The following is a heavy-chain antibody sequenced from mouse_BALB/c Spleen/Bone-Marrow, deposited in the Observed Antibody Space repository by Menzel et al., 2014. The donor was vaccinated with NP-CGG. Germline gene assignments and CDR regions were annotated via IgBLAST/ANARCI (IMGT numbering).Heavy chain of an antibody. CDR1: GYTFTNYW. Sequence: QVQLQQSGAELVKPGASVKLSCEASGYTFTNYWMHWVNQRPGQGLEWIGEINPTNGRSNYNEKFKSKATLTVDKSSSTAYMQLSSLTSEDSAVYYRARRGDYYGAMDYWGQGTSVTVSS. CDR2: INPTNGRS. V-gene: IGHV1S81*02. D-gene: IGHD1-1*01. J-gene: IGHJ4*01. CDR3: ARRGDYYGAMDY.